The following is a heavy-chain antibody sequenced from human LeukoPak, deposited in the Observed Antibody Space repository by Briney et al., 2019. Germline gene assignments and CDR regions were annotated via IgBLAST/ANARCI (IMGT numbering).Heavy chain of an antibody. CDR1: GYTLTELS. CDR2: FDPEDGET. J-gene: IGHJ4*02. Sequence: GASVKVSCKVSGYTLTELSMHWVRQAPGKGLEWMGGFDPEDGETIYAQKFQGRVTITADESTSTAYMELSSLRSDDTAVYYCARGPFYDFWSRGDYFDYWGQGTLVTVSS. V-gene: IGHV1-24*01. CDR3: ARGPFYDFWSRGDYFDY. D-gene: IGHD3/OR15-3a*01.